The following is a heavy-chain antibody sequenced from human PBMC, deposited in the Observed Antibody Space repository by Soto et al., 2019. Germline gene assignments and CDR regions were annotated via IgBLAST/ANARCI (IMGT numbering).Heavy chain of an antibody. CDR3: AKDRNYYDSSGYDY. V-gene: IGHV3-21*04. Sequence: TGGSLRLSCAASGFTFSSYSMNWVRQAPGKGLEWVSSISSSSSYIYYADSVKGRFTISRDNAKNTLYLQMNSLRAEDTAVYYCAKDRNYYDSSGYDYWGQGTLVTVSS. CDR2: ISSSSSYI. D-gene: IGHD3-22*01. J-gene: IGHJ4*02. CDR1: GFTFSSYS.